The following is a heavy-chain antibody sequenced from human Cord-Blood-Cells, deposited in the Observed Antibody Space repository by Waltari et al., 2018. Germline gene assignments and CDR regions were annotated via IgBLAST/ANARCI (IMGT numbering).Heavy chain of an antibody. Sequence: EVQLLESGGGLVQHGGSLRLSCEASGFTFSSSAMSWVRQAPGKGLEWVSAISGSGGSTYYADSVKGRFTISRDNSKNTLYLQMNSLRAEDTAVYYCAKECRITGTTDYWGQGTLVTVSS. CDR3: AKECRITGTTDY. D-gene: IGHD1-7*01. V-gene: IGHV3-23*01. J-gene: IGHJ4*02. CDR2: ISGSGGST. CDR1: GFTFSSSA.